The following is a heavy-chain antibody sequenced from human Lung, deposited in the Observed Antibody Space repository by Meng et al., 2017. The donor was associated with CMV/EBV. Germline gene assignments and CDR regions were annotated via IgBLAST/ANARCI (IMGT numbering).Heavy chain of an antibody. CDR2: ISSSSSYI. Sequence: SGFALSNYYMNWVRQAPGKGLEWVSLISSSSSYIYYADSVKGRFTISRDNTKNSLYLQMNNLRAEDTAVYYCARDVIVETIHFDYWGQGTLVTVSS. V-gene: IGHV3-21*01. D-gene: IGHD5-12*01. CDR1: GFALSNYY. CDR3: ARDVIVETIHFDY. J-gene: IGHJ4*02.